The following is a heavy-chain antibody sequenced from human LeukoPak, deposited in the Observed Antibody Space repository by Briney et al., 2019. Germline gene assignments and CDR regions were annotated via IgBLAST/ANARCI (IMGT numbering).Heavy chain of an antibody. V-gene: IGHV4-61*02. CDR2: TYVSGTT. D-gene: IGHD2-2*01. CDR1: GDSISSVSSY. CDR3: AREIIELVRAAVDGWFVP. J-gene: IGHJ5*02. Sequence: SETLSLTCTVSGDSISSVSSYWSWLRQPAGKALEWIGRTYVSGTTNYNPSLERRVTMSLDTSKNQFSLKLTSETAADTAVYYCAREIIELVRAAVDGWFVPWGKGTLVTVSS.